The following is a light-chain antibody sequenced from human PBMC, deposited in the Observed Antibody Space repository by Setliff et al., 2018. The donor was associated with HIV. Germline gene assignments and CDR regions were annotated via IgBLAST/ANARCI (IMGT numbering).Light chain of an antibody. Sequence: QSVLAQPPSVSGTPGQRVTISCSGSNSNIGSNPVNWYQHPPGRAPKLLIYSNNQRPSGVPERFSGSRSGNTASLTISGLQAEDEADYYCCSYAGSYTYVFGTGTKVTVL. CDR3: CSYAGSYTYV. J-gene: IGLJ1*01. V-gene: IGLV1-44*01. CDR1: NSNIGSNP. CDR2: SNN.